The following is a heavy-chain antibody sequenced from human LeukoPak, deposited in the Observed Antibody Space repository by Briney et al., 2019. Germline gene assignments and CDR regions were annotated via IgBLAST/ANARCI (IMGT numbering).Heavy chain of an antibody. CDR2: MNPNSGNT. D-gene: IGHD5-12*01. CDR1: GYTFTSYD. CDR3: ARLIVARALVNHYYYMDV. J-gene: IGHJ6*03. Sequence: ASVKVSCKASGYTFTSYDINWVRQATGQGLEWMGWMNPNSGNTGYAQKFQGRVTMTRNTSISTAYMELSSLRSEDTAVYYCARLIVARALVNHYYYMDVWGKGTTVTISS. V-gene: IGHV1-8*01.